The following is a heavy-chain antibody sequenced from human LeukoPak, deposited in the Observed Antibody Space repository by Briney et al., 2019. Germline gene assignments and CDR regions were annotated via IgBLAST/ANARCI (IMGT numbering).Heavy chain of an antibody. D-gene: IGHD6-13*01. J-gene: IGHJ2*01. V-gene: IGHV4-59*01. Sequence: SETLSLTCTVSGVSISSYYWSWIRQPPGKGLEWIGYIYYSGSTNYNPSLKSRVTIPVDTSKNQFSLKLSSVTAADTAVYYCARDSSSWYPYWYFDLWGRGTLVTVSS. CDR3: ARDSSSWYPYWYFDL. CDR1: GVSISSYY. CDR2: IYYSGST.